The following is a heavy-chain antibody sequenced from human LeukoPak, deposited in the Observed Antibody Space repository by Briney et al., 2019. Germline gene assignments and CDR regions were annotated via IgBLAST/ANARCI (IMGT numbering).Heavy chain of an antibody. CDR1: GWSFNDHY. Sequence: PSETLSLTCAVYGWSFNDHYWNWIRQPPGKGLEWIGEINARGDTNFNPSLKSRVTISVDSSKNQFSLTLRSMIAADTAVYHCARGQVPAARGYNWFDPWGQGTLVTVS. D-gene: IGHD2-2*01. V-gene: IGHV4-34*01. J-gene: IGHJ5*02. CDR3: ARGQVPAARGYNWFDP. CDR2: INARGDT.